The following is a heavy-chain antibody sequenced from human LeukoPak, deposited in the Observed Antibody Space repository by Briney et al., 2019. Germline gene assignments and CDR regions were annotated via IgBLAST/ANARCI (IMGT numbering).Heavy chain of an antibody. D-gene: IGHD2-2*01. CDR3: ARGRRDIVVVPAAMRSPRAFDI. CDR1: GGSISSYY. J-gene: IGHJ3*02. V-gene: IGHV4-59*08. CDR2: IYYSGST. Sequence: PSETLSLTCTVSGGSISSYYWSWIRQPPGKGLEWIGYIYYSGSTNYNPSLKSRVTISVDTSKNQFSLKLSSVTAADTAVYYCARGRRDIVVVPAAMRSPRAFDIWGQGTMVTVSS.